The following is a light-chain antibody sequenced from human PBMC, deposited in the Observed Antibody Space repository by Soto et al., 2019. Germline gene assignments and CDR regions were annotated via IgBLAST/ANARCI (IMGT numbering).Light chain of an antibody. CDR2: CAS. CDR3: QQYYSTPET. Sequence: DIVMTQSPDSLAVSLGERATINCKSSQSVLYSSNNKNYLAWYQQKPGQPPKLLIYCASTRESGVPDRFSGSGSGTDFTLTISSLQAEDVALYYCQQYYSTPETFGQGTKVEIK. J-gene: IGKJ1*01. CDR1: QSVLYSSNNKNY. V-gene: IGKV4-1*01.